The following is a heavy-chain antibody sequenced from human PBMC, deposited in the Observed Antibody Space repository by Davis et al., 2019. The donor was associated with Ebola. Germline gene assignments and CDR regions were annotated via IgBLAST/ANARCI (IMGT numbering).Heavy chain of an antibody. Sequence: ESLKISCAASGFPFSIYWMSWVRQAPGKGLEWVANIKQDGSEKYYVDSVKGRFTISRDNARNTLYLQMNSLRAEDTAVYYCMSLSGGSWGQGTLVTVSS. CDR1: GFPFSIYW. D-gene: IGHD3-16*01. CDR2: IKQDGSEK. V-gene: IGHV3-7*01. J-gene: IGHJ5*02. CDR3: MSLSGGS.